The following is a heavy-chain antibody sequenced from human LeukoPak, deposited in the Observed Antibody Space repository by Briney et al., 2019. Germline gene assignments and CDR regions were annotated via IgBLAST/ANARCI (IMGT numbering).Heavy chain of an antibody. CDR3: ATFSSSFNYFDY. V-gene: IGHV1-24*01. Sequence: GASVKVPCKVSGYTLTELPMHWVRQAPGKGLEWMGGFDPEDGETIYAQKFQGRVTVTEDTSTDTAYMELSSLRSEDTAVYYCATFSSSFNYFDYWGQGTLVTVSS. J-gene: IGHJ4*02. D-gene: IGHD6-13*01. CDR1: GYTLTELP. CDR2: FDPEDGET.